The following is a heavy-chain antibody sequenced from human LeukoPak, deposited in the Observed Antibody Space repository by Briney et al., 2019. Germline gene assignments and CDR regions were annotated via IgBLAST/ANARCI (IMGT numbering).Heavy chain of an antibody. CDR3: AKDLGSSGWYIDY. J-gene: IGHJ4*02. D-gene: IGHD6-19*01. V-gene: IGHV3-23*01. CDR2: NSGGSS. CDR1: GFTFSAYG. Sequence: GGSLRLSCAASGFTFSAYGVYWVRQAPGKGLEWVSSNSGGSSYYADSVKGRFTISRDNSKNTLYLQMNSLRAEDTAVYYCAKDLGSSGWYIDYWGQGTVVTVSS.